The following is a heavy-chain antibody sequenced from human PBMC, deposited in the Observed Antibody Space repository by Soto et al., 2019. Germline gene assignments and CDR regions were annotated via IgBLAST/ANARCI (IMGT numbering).Heavy chain of an antibody. D-gene: IGHD2-2*01. Sequence: EVQLVESGGGLVKPGGSLRLSCAASGFTFSGYSMTWVRKAPGKGLEWVSSVTSTSSYMYYADSMKGRFTVSRDNAKNSLYLQLNSLRAEDTAVYYCARDRGGVIVPAAFDYWGQGTLVTVSS. CDR2: VTSTSSYM. V-gene: IGHV3-21*01. CDR3: ARDRGGVIVPAAFDY. CDR1: GFTFSGYS. J-gene: IGHJ4*02.